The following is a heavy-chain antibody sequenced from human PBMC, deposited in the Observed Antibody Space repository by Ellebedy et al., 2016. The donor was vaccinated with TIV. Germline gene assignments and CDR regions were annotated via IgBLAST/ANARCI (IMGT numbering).Heavy chain of an antibody. Sequence: MPSETLSLTCTVSGGSISSYYWSWIRQPPGKGLEWIGYIYYSGSTNYNPSLKSRVTISVDTSKNQFSLKLSSVTAADTAVYYCARVGYCSGGSCYGRMVTEYYFNYWGQGTLVTVSS. CDR3: ARVGYCSGGSCYGRMVTEYYFNY. D-gene: IGHD2-15*01. J-gene: IGHJ4*02. CDR1: GGSISSYY. V-gene: IGHV4-59*01. CDR2: IYYSGST.